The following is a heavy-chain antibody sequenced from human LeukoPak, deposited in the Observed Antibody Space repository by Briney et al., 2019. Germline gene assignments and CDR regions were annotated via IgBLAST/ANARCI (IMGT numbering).Heavy chain of an antibody. J-gene: IGHJ4*02. Sequence: PSETLSLTCAVSGYSISSGYYWGWIRQPPGKGLEWMGSIYHSGSTYYNPSLKSRVTISVDTSKNQFSLKLSSVTAADTAVYYCARLLPDNSSCFDYWGQGTLVTVSS. D-gene: IGHD6-6*01. CDR2: IYHSGST. V-gene: IGHV4-38-2*01. CDR1: GYSISSGYY. CDR3: ARLLPDNSSCFDY.